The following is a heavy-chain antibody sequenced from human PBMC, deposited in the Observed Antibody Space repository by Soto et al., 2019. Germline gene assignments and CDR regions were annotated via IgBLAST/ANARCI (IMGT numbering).Heavy chain of an antibody. CDR3: ARALEPPSYYYYGMDV. V-gene: IGHV1-69*06. CDR2: IIPIFGTA. D-gene: IGHD1-1*01. Sequence: SVKVSCKASGGTFSSYAISWVRQAPGQGLEWMGGIIPIFGTANYAQKFQGRVTITADKSTSTAYMELSSLRSEDTAVYYCARALEPPSYYYYGMDVWGQGTTVTVSS. CDR1: GGTFSSYA. J-gene: IGHJ6*02.